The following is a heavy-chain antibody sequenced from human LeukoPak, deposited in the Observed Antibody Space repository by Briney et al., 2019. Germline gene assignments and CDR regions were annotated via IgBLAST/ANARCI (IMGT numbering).Heavy chain of an antibody. D-gene: IGHD5-24*01. CDR1: GFTFSSYS. Sequence: GGSLRLSCPASGFTFSSYSMNWVRQAPGKGLEWVSFISGSGIYIYYPDSVKGRFTISRDNAKNSLYMQMNSLRAEDTAVYYSTRKNVGGTATRVDYWGQGTLVTVSS. CDR3: TRKNVGGTATRVDY. J-gene: IGHJ4*02. CDR2: ISGSGIYI. V-gene: IGHV3-21*03.